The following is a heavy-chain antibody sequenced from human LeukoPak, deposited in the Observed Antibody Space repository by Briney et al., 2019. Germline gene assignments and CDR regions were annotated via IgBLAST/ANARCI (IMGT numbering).Heavy chain of an antibody. V-gene: IGHV4-30-4*01. CDR3: AREVLISIYALDV. CDR1: GGSINSGDYD. J-gene: IGHJ6*02. CDR2: IYYSGTT. Sequence: SETLSLTCTVSGGSINSGDYDWSWIRQPPGKGLEWIGYIYYSGTTYYNPSLKSRATISVDMSKNQFSLRLSSVTAADTAVYYCAREVLISIYALDVWGQGTTVTVSS. D-gene: IGHD3-9*01.